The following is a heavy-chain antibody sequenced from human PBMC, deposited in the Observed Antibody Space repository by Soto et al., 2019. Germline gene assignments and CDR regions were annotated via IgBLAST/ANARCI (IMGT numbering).Heavy chain of an antibody. CDR3: ARDASSNWHYLDY. Sequence: QVQLQESGPRLVKPSQTLSLTCIVSGGSISSGDYYWSWIRQHPGKGLEWIGYIYYSGSAYYNPSLKSRVSMSVDTSKNQGSRKLSSGTAADTAIYFCARDASSNWHYLDYWGQGTLVTVSS. CDR1: GGSISSGDYY. J-gene: IGHJ4*02. D-gene: IGHD6-13*01. V-gene: IGHV4-31*03. CDR2: IYYSGSA.